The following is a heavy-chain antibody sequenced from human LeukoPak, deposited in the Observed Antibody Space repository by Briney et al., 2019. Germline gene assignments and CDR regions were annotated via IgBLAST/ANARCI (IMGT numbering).Heavy chain of an antibody. J-gene: IGHJ4*02. CDR1: GFTFSSYA. D-gene: IGHD6-13*01. V-gene: IGHV3-23*01. CDR3: AKDKVQNIAAAGTDDY. Sequence: GGSLRLSCAASGFTFSSYAMSWVRQAPGKGLEWVSAISGRGGSTYYADSVKGRFTISRDNSKNTLYLQMNSLRAEDTAIYYCAKDKVQNIAAAGTDDYWGQGTLVTVSS. CDR2: ISGRGGST.